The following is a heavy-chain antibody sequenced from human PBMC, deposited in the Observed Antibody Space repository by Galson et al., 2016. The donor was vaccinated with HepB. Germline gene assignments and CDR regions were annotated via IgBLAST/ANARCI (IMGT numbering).Heavy chain of an antibody. Sequence: SLRLSCAASGFTFRGYAMSWVRQAPGKGLEWVSSISVSSGFIYYADSVRGRFTISRDNAKNSLYLQMNSLRAGDTAVYYCAREGADPGGRTPDYWGQGTLVTVSS. CDR1: GFTFRGYA. J-gene: IGHJ4*02. D-gene: IGHD1-26*01. CDR2: ISVSSGFI. CDR3: AREGADPGGRTPDY. V-gene: IGHV3-21*01.